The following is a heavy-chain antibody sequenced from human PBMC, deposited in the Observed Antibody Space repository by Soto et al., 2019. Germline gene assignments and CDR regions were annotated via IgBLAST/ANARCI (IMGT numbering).Heavy chain of an antibody. CDR3: AGRRAGDYYFDY. CDR2: IYYTGST. V-gene: IGHV4-39*01. CDR1: GGSVSSSSYY. D-gene: IGHD1-26*01. J-gene: IGHJ4*02. Sequence: SYALSLTCTVSGGSVSSSSYYWGWIRQPPGKGLEWIGTIYYTGSTSYSPSLKRRVTISVDTSKTQFSLNLSSVTATDTAVYYCAGRRAGDYYFDYWGQGTLVTVSS.